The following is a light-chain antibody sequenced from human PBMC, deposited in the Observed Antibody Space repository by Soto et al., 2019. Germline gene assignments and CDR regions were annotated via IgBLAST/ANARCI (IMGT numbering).Light chain of an antibody. Sequence: ESVLTQSPGTLSLSPGERATLSCRASQSVSSSYLAWYQQKPGQAPRLLIYGASSRATGIPYRFSGSGSGTDFTLTISRLEPEDFAVYYCQQYRSSPPFTFGGGTNVEIK. J-gene: IGKJ4*01. CDR1: QSVSSSY. CDR2: GAS. V-gene: IGKV3-20*01. CDR3: QQYRSSPPFT.